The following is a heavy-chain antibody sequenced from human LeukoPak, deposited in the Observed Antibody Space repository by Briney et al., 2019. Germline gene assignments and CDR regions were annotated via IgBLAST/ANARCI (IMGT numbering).Heavy chain of an antibody. Sequence: SETLSLTCSVSGGSVNNYYWNWIRQPPGKGLDWIGYIYYGGSTNYNPSLKSRVTISVDTSKNQFSLKLRSVTAADTAVYHCARGTIGSYTYWGQGTLVTVSS. V-gene: IGHV4-59*02. J-gene: IGHJ4*02. D-gene: IGHD3-10*01. CDR3: ARGTIGSYTY. CDR1: GGSVNNYY. CDR2: IYYGGST.